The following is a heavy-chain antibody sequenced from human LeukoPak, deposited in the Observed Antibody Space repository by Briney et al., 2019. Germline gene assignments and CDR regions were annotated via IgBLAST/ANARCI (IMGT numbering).Heavy chain of an antibody. Sequence: SETLSLTCTVSGGSMNNYYWTWIRQPPGKGLEWIAYIFYSGSTSYHHSLKSRVTISVDTSKNPFSLKLNSVTAADTAVYYCARLRGNYFPDYWGQGTLVTVSS. CDR2: IFYSGST. CDR1: GGSMNNYY. J-gene: IGHJ4*02. CDR3: ARLRGNYFPDY. V-gene: IGHV4-59*01. D-gene: IGHD2/OR15-2a*01.